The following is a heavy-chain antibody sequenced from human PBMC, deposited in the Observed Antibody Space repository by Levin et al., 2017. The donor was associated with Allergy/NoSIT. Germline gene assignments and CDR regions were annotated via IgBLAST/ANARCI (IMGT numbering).Heavy chain of an antibody. J-gene: IGHJ6*02. D-gene: IGHD6-19*01. Sequence: PVASVKVSCKGSGYSFTSYWIGWVRQMPGKGLEWMGIIYPGDSDTRYSPSFRGQVTISADKSISTAYLQWSSLKASDTAMYYCARGVRGAVAGYYYYYGMDGWGQGTTVTVSS. CDR2: IYPGDSDT. CDR1: GYSFTSYW. CDR3: ARGVRGAVAGYYYYYGMDG. V-gene: IGHV5-51*01.